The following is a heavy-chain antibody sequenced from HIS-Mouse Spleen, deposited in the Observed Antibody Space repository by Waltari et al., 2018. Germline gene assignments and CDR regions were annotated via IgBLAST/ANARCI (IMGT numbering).Heavy chain of an antibody. V-gene: IGHV4-39*07. J-gene: IGHJ2*01. D-gene: IGHD6-13*01. CDR2: IYYSGST. Sequence: QLQLQESGPGLVKPSETLSLTCTVSGGSISSSSYYWGWIRQPPGKGLEWIGSIYYSGSTYYNPSLKSRVTISVDTSKNQFSLKLSSVTAADYCAREIPYSSSWYDWYFDLWGRGTLVTVSS. CDR1: GGSISSSSYY. CDR3: PYSSSWYDWYFDL.